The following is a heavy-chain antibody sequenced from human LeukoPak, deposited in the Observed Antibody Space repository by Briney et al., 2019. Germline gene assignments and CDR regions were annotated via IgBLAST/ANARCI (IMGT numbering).Heavy chain of an antibody. CDR1: GYTFTSYG. V-gene: IGHV1-18*01. CDR3: AVSLVTSYYFYGMDV. CDR2: ISVYNGNT. Sequence: ASVKVSCKTSGYTFTSYGISWVRQAPGQGLEWMGWISVYNGNTNYAQELQGRVTLTTDTSTNTAYMELRSLRSDNTAVYYCAVSLVTSYYFYGMDVWGQGTTVIVSS. J-gene: IGHJ6*02.